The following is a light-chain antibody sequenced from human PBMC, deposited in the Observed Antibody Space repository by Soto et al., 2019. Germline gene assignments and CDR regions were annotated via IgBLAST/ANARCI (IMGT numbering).Light chain of an antibody. V-gene: IGKV2-30*01. CDR1: HGLVYSTVNTF. J-gene: IGKJ2*01. Sequence: EVVLTQSPVSLPVSLGQPASITCRTSHGLVYSTVNTFLSWFFQRPGQSPRRLIYKVSNRVSGVPDRFSGSKSGTDFTLQITSVVAEDVGVYYCMQYTHWPHTFCQGTKEDIK. CDR3: MQYTHWPHT. CDR2: KVS.